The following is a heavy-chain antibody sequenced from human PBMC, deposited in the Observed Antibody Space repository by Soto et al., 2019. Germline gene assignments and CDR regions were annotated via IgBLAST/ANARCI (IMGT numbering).Heavy chain of an antibody. CDR1: GYTFTSYA. CDR3: ARVTPPPSPQFLGYCSSTSCYVRWFDP. CDR2: INAGNGNT. Sequence: GASVKVSCKASGYTFTSYAMHWVRQAPGQRLEWMGWINAGNGNTNYSQKFQGRVTITRDTSASTAYMELRSLRSDDTAVYYCARVTPPPSPQFLGYCSSTSCYVRWFDPWGQGTLVTV. D-gene: IGHD2-2*01. J-gene: IGHJ5*02. V-gene: IGHV1-3*01.